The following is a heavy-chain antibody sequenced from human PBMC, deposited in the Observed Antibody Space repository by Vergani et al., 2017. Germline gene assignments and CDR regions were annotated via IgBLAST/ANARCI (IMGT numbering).Heavy chain of an antibody. V-gene: IGHV3-48*04. CDR2: IRTTAESGE. D-gene: IGHD3-10*01. Sequence: EVQLVESGGGLVPPGGSLRLSCEVSGFLFNNYPMNWVRQSPGKGLEWVSNIRTTAESGEFYADSVKGRFTISRDNAKNLVYLQMSSVRADDTAVYYCARDYGSGPPQSRRLLYDIGWFDPWGQGTLVTVSS. CDR1: GFLFNNYP. CDR3: ARDYGSGPPQSRRLLYDIGWFDP. J-gene: IGHJ5*02.